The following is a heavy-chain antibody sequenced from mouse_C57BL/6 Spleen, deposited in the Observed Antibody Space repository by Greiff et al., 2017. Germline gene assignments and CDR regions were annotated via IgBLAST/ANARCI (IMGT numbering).Heavy chain of an antibody. V-gene: IGHV5-17*01. Sequence: EVQLLESGGGLVKPGGSLKLSCAASGFTFSDYGMHWVRQAPEKGLEWVAYISRGSSTIYYEDTVKGRFTISRDNAKNTRFLQMTSLRSEDTAMYYCARREYDPPDAMDYWGQGTSVTVSS. D-gene: IGHD2-10*02. J-gene: IGHJ4*01. CDR2: ISRGSSTI. CDR3: ARREYDPPDAMDY. CDR1: GFTFSDYG.